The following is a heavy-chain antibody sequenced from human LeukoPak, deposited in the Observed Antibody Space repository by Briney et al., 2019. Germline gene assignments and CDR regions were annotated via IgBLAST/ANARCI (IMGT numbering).Heavy chain of an antibody. CDR2: INSDGSST. D-gene: IGHD3-10*01. CDR3: AASGVPASSGRIGY. J-gene: IGHJ4*02. V-gene: IGHV3-74*01. Sequence: PGGSLRLSCAASGFTFSNYWMSWVRQVPGKGLVWVSRINSDGSSTNYADFVKGRFTISRDNAKNTLYLQMNSLRADDTAVYYCAASGVPASSGRIGYWGQGTLVTVSS. CDR1: GFTFSNYW.